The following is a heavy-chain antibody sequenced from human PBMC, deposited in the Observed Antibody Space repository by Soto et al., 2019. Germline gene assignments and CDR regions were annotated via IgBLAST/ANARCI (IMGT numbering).Heavy chain of an antibody. CDR2: IRSKANSYAT. D-gene: IGHD6-13*01. CDR3: TTLVGYSSSWYNY. V-gene: IGHV3-73*01. CDR1: GFTFSGSA. Sequence: GGSLRLSCAASGFTFSGSAMHWVRQASGKGLEWVGRIRSKANSYATAYAASVKGRFTISRDDSKNTAYLQMNSLKTEDTAVYYCTTLVGYSSSWYNYWGQGTLVTVSS. J-gene: IGHJ4*02.